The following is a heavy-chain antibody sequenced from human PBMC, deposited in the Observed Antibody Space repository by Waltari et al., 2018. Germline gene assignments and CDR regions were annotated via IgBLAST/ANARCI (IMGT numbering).Heavy chain of an antibody. CDR2: IYTSGST. J-gene: IGHJ4*02. CDR3: ARVREATEVFDY. D-gene: IGHD5-12*01. V-gene: IGHV4-61*09. Sequence: QVQLQESGPGLVKPSQTLSLTCTVSGGSISSGSYYWSWLRQPAGKGLEWIGYIYTSGSTNYNPSLKSRVTISVDTSKNQFSLKLSSVTAADTAVYYCARVREATEVFDYWGQGTLVTVSS. CDR1: GGSISSGSYY.